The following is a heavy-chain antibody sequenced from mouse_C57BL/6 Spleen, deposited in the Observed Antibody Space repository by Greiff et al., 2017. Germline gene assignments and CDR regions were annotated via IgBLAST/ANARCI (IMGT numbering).Heavy chain of an antibody. CDR2: INPYNGGT. D-gene: IGHD1-1*01. J-gene: IGHJ1*03. CDR1: GYTFTDYY. V-gene: IGHV1-19*01. CDR3: ARSGATVVCWYFDV. Sequence: LQQSGPVLVKPGASVKMSCKASGYTFTDYYMNWVKQSHGKSLEWIGVINPYNGGTSYNQKFKGKATLTVDKSSSTAYMELNSLTSEDSAVYYCARSGATVVCWYFDVWGTGTTVTVSS.